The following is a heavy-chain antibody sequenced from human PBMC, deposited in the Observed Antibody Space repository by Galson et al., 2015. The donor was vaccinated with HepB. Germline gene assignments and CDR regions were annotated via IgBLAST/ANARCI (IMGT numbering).Heavy chain of an antibody. CDR3: AGGLMITFGGVIGTPDY. CDR2: ISGSGAYL. D-gene: IGHD3-16*02. V-gene: IGHV3-21*01. CDR1: GFTFSSYS. Sequence: SLRLSCAASGFTFSSYSMNWVRQVPGKGLEWVSSISGSGAYLYYADSVKGRFTISRDNAKNSLYLQMNSLRAEDTAVYYCAGGLMITFGGVIGTPDYWGQGTLVTVSS. J-gene: IGHJ4*02.